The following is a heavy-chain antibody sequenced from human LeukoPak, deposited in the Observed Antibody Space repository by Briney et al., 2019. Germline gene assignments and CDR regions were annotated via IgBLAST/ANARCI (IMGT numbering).Heavy chain of an antibody. V-gene: IGHV3-23*01. CDR2: ISISGGRT. D-gene: IGHD3-22*01. CDR1: GFTFISFA. J-gene: IGHJ3*02. CDR3: AKGFYDNSASGVFDI. Sequence: GWSLRLSCAASGFTFISFATSSVRQAPGKGLAWVSGISISGGRTYCAGSVKGRFTISRDNSKNTLYLQMNRLRAEGTAVYYCAKGFYDNSASGVFDIWGQGTMVTVS.